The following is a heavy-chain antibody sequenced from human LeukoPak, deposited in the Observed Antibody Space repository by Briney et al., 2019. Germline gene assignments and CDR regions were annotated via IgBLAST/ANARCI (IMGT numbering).Heavy chain of an antibody. CDR3: ARWELRYNCFDY. CDR2: IYYSGST. J-gene: IGHJ4*02. V-gene: IGHV4-59*01. Sequence: SETLSLTCTVSGGSISSYYWSWIRQPPGKGLEWIGYIYYSGSTNYNPSLKSRVTISVDTSKNQFSLKLSSVTAADTAVYYCARWELRYNCFDYWGQGTLVTVSS. CDR1: GGSISSYY. D-gene: IGHD1-26*01.